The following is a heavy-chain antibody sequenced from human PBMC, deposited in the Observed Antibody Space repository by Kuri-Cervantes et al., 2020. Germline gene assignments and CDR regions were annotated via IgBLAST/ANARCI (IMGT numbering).Heavy chain of an antibody. J-gene: IGHJ4*02. V-gene: IGHV4-34*01. D-gene: IGHD1-26*01. CDR2: INHSGST. Sequence: SQTLSLTCAVYGGSFSGYYWSWIRQPPGKGLEWIGEINHSGSTNYDPSLKSRVTISVDTSKNQFSLKLSSVTAADTAVYYCARGVRVGATGWDFDYWGQGTLVTVSS. CDR1: GGSFSGYY. CDR3: ARGVRVGATGWDFDY.